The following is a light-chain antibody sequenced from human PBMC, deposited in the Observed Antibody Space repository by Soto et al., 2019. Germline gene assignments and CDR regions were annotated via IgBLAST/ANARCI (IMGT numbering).Light chain of an antibody. Sequence: EIVLTQSPVTLSLSPGERASLSCRASQSIASHLAWYQQKPGQAPRLLIHDASSRATGIPARFSGSGSGTDFTLTISSLEPEDFAVYYCQQRNNWPPSITFGPGTLLEIK. V-gene: IGKV3-11*01. CDR3: QQRNNWPPSIT. CDR1: QSIASH. J-gene: IGKJ5*01. CDR2: DAS.